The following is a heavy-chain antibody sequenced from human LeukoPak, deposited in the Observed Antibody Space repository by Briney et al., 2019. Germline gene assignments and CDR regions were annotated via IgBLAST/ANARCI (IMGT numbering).Heavy chain of an antibody. CDR2: ISSSSSYI. D-gene: IGHD2-2*03. CDR3: ARDAGYCSSTSCYVGTIDY. J-gene: IGHJ4*02. V-gene: IGHV3-21*01. CDR1: GFTFSSYS. Sequence: GSLRLSCAASGFTFSSYSMNWVRQAPGKGLEWVSSISSSSSYIYYADSVKGRFTISRDNAKNSLYLQMNSLRAEDTAVYYCARDAGYCSSTSCYVGTIDYWGQGTLVTVSS.